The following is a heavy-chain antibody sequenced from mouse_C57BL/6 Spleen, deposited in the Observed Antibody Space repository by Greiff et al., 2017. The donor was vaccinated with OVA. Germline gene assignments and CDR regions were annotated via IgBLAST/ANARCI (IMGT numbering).Heavy chain of an antibody. CDR2: IHPNSGST. J-gene: IGHJ4*01. V-gene: IGHV1-64*01. CDR3: ARLNYYAMDY. CDR1: GYTFTSYW. Sequence: QVHVKQPGAELVKPGASVKLSCKASGYTFTSYWMHWVKQRPGQGLEWIGMIHPNSGSTNYNEKFKSKATLTVDKSSSTAYMQLSSLTSEDSAVYYCARLNYYAMDYWGQGTSVTVSS.